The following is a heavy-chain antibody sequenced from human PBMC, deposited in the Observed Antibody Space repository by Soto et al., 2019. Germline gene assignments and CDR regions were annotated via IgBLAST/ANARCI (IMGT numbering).Heavy chain of an antibody. Sequence: SQTLSLTCAISGDSVSSNSAAWNWIRQSPSRGLEWLGRTYYRSKWYNDYAVSVKSRITINPDTSKNQFSLQLNSETPEDTAVYYCARAHSNYGANYYYYGMDVWGQGTTVTVSS. J-gene: IGHJ6*02. V-gene: IGHV6-1*01. CDR1: GDSVSSNSAA. D-gene: IGHD4-4*01. CDR2: TYYRSKWYN. CDR3: ARAHSNYGANYYYYGMDV.